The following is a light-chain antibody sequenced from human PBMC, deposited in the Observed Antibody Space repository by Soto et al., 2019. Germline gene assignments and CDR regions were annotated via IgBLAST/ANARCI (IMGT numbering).Light chain of an antibody. J-gene: IGLJ2*01. V-gene: IGLV2-23*01. CDR1: SSDVGSYNL. CDR2: EGS. CDR3: CSYAGSSTHVV. Sequence: QSALTQTASVSGSPGPSITISCTGTSSDVGSYNLVSWYQQHPGKAPKLMIYEGSKRPSGVSNRFSGSKSGNTASLTISGLQAEDDADYYCCSYAGSSTHVVFGGGTKLTVL.